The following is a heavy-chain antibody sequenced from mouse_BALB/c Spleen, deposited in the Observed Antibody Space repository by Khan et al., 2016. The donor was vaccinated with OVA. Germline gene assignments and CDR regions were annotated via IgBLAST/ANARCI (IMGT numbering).Heavy chain of an antibody. Sequence: QVQLQQSGAELARPGASVKLSCKASGYTFTDYYINWVKQRTGQGLEWIGEISPGSGDTYYNETFKGKATLTADKSSTTVYMQLSSLTSEASAVFCCESRNYVGYTFAYWGQGTLVTVSA. CDR1: GYTFTDYY. J-gene: IGHJ3*01. CDR2: ISPGSGDT. CDR3: ESRNYVGYTFAY. V-gene: IGHV1-77*01. D-gene: IGHD1-2*01.